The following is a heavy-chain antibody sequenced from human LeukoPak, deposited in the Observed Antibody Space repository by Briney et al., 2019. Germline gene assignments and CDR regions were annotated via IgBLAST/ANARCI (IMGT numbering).Heavy chain of an antibody. CDR2: ISSSSSYI. J-gene: IGHJ4*02. V-gene: IGHV3-21*01. CDR1: GFTFSSYS. D-gene: IGHD5-24*01. Sequence: GGSLRLSCAASGFTFSSYSMNWVRQAPGKGLEWVSSISSSSSYIYYADSVKGRFTISRDNAKNSLYLQMNSLRAEDTAVYYCAREGPEMATPHFDYWGQGPLVTVSS. CDR3: AREGPEMATPHFDY.